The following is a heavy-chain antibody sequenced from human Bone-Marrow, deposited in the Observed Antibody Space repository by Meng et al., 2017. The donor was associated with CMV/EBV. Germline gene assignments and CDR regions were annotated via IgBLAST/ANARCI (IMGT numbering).Heavy chain of an antibody. J-gene: IGHJ4*02. Sequence: QGPVQGSGPGLVKPSQTLSLTCTVSGGSISSGDYYWSWIRQPPGKGLEWIGYIYYSGSTYYNPSLKSRVTISVDTSKNQFSLKLSSVTAADTAVYYCAGTPIAAAGLFDYWGQGTLVTVAS. D-gene: IGHD6-13*01. V-gene: IGHV4-30-4*08. CDR3: AGTPIAAAGLFDY. CDR2: IYYSGST. CDR1: GGSISSGDYY.